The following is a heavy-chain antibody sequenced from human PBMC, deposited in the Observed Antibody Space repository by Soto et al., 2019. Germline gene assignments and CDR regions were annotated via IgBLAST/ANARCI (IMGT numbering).Heavy chain of an antibody. Sequence: QLQLQESGPGLVKPSETLSLTCTVSGGSISSSSYYWGWIRQPPGKGLEWIGSIYYSGSTYYNPSLKSRVTISVDTSKNQFSLKLSSVTAADTAVYYCARTIGCSGGSCYVYWGQGTLVTVSS. D-gene: IGHD2-15*01. CDR3: ARTIGCSGGSCYVY. CDR1: GGSISSSSYY. J-gene: IGHJ4*02. V-gene: IGHV4-39*01. CDR2: IYYSGST.